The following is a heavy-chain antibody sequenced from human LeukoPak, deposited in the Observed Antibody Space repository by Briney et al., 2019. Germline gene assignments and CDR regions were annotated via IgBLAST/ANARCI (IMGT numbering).Heavy chain of an antibody. D-gene: IGHD3-22*01. CDR3: ARVGHYYDSSGYYYEDFDY. CDR1: GGSISSYY. J-gene: IGHJ4*02. V-gene: IGHV4-59*01. Sequence: SETLSLTCTVSGGSISSYYWSWIRQPPGKGLEWIGYIYYSGSTNYNPSLKSRVTISVDTSKNQFSLKLSSVTAAGTAVYYCARVGHYYDSSGYYYEDFDYWGQGTLVTVSS. CDR2: IYYSGST.